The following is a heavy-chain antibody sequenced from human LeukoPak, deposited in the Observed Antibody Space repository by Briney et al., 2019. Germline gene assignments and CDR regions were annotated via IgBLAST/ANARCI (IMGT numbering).Heavy chain of an antibody. CDR3: ARQGYCSSTSCYGPHNFDY. V-gene: IGHV4-38-2*01. CDR1: RYSISSGYY. D-gene: IGHD2-2*01. CDR2: IYHSGST. J-gene: IGHJ4*02. Sequence: PSETLSLTCAVSRYSISSGYYWGWILQPPGKELEWIGSIYHSGSTYYNPSLKSRVTISVDTSKNQFSLKLSSVPAADTAVYYCARQGYCSSTSCYGPHNFDYWGQGTLVTVSS.